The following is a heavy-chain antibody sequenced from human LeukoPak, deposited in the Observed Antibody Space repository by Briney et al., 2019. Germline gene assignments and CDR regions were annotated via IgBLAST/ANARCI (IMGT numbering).Heavy chain of an antibody. D-gene: IGHD3-10*01. CDR2: INPNSGGT. V-gene: IGHV1-2*02. Sequence: GASVKASCKASGYTFTGYYMHWVRQAPGQGLEWMGWINPNSGGTNYAQKFQGRVTMTRDTSISTAYMELSRLRSDDTAVYYCAREYRGRRLPVRGGDDAFDIWGQGTMVTVSS. J-gene: IGHJ3*02. CDR1: GYTFTGYY. CDR3: AREYRGRRLPVRGGDDAFDI.